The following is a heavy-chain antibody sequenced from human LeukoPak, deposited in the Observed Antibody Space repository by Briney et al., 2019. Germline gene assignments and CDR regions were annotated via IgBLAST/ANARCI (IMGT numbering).Heavy chain of an antibody. CDR1: GYTFTSYG. CDR2: IGAYNGNT. V-gene: IGHV1-18*01. CDR3: ATGSYYYDSSPDAFDI. Sequence: ASVKVSCKASGYTFTSYGISWVRQAPGQGLEWMGWIGAYNGNTNYAQKLQGRVTMTTDTSTSTAYMELRSLRSDDTAVYYCATGSYYYDSSPDAFDIWGQGTMVTVSS. J-gene: IGHJ3*02. D-gene: IGHD3-22*01.